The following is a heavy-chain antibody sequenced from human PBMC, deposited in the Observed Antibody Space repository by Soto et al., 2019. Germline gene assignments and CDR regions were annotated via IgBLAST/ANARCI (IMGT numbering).Heavy chain of an antibody. Sequence: QVQLVESGGGVFHHGTSLRLSFAASGFTFRQYGMHWVRQAPGKGLDWVAVILYDGTKEYYADSLKGRFTISRDNPGNMVYLQVNSLRAEDTAVYYCVRGWCSGVQLSCLNFWGQGTTVVVSS. V-gene: IGHV3-33*01. CDR2: ILYDGTKE. D-gene: IGHD6-19*01. J-gene: IGHJ3*01. CDR3: VRGWCSGVQLSCLNF. CDR1: GFTFRQYG.